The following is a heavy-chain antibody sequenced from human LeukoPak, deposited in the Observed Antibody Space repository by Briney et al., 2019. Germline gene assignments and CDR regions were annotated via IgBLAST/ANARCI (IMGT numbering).Heavy chain of an antibody. CDR1: GGSISSYY. CDR2: IYYSGST. J-gene: IGHJ4*02. CDR3: ARQSSDLHYDFWSGPDPDY. V-gene: IGHV4-59*01. Sequence: SETLSLTCTVSGGSISSYYWSWIRQPPGKGLEWIGYIYYSGSTNYNPSLKSRVTISVDTSKNQFSLKLSSVTAADTAVYYCARQSSDLHYDFWSGPDPDYWGQGTLVTVSS. D-gene: IGHD3-3*01.